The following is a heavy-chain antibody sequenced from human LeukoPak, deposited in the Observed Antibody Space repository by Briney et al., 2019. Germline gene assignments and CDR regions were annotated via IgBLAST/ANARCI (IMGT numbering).Heavy chain of an antibody. V-gene: IGHV4-34*01. CDR1: GGSFSGYY. J-gene: IGHJ4*02. Sequence: SETLSLTCAVYGGSFSGYYWSWIRQPPGKGLEWIGEINHSGSTNYNPSLTSGGTISVDTSKNQFSLKLSSVTAADTAVYYCARERGNKKDYWGQGTLVTVSS. D-gene: IGHD3-16*01. CDR3: ARERGNKKDY. CDR2: INHSGST.